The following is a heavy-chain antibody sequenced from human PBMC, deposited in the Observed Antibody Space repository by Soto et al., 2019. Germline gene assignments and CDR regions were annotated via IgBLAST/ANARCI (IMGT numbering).Heavy chain of an antibody. CDR2: IWYDGSNK. J-gene: IGHJ4*02. D-gene: IGHD6-19*01. Sequence: QVQLVESGGGVVQPGRSRRLSCAASGFTFSSYGMHWVRQAPGKGLEWVAVIWYDGSNKYYADSVKGRFTISRDNSKNTLYLQMNSLRAEDTAVYYCARDSVAGAFDYWGQGTLVTVSS. CDR1: GFTFSSYG. CDR3: ARDSVAGAFDY. V-gene: IGHV3-33*01.